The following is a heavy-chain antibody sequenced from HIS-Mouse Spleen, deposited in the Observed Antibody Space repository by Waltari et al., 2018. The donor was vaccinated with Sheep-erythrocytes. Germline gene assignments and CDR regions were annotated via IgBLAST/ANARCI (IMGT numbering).Heavy chain of an antibody. D-gene: IGHD6-13*01. CDR2: ISYDGSNK. Sequence: QVQLVESGGGVVQPGRSLRLSCAASGFTFSSYAMHWVRQAPGNGVEWVAVISYDGSNKYYADSVKGRFTISRDNSKNTLYLQMNSLRAEDTAVYYCARDREEYSSSWYAVDYWGQGTLVTVSS. CDR1: GFTFSSYA. J-gene: IGHJ4*02. CDR3: ARDREEYSSSWYAVDY. V-gene: IGHV3-30*04.